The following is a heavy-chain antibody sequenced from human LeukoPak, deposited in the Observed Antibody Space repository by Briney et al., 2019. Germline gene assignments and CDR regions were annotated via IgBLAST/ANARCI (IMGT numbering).Heavy chain of an antibody. J-gene: IGHJ6*02. D-gene: IGHD3-3*01. V-gene: IGHV1-69*13. CDR1: GGTFSSYA. Sequence: ASVNVSCKASGGTFSSYAISWVRQAPGQGLEWMGGIIPIFGTANYAQKFQGRVTITADESTSTAYMELSSLRSEDTAVYYCARASITIFGVVEYYYYYGMDVWGQGTTVTVSS. CDR2: IIPIFGTA. CDR3: ARASITIFGVVEYYYYYGMDV.